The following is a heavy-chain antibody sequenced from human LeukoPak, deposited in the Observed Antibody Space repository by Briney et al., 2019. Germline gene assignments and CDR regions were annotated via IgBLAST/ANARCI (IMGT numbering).Heavy chain of an antibody. V-gene: IGHV3-21*01. CDR2: ISSSSSYI. Sequence: GGSLRLSCIASGFTFGDYAMNWVRQAPGKGLEWVSSISSSSSYIYYADSVKGRFTISRDNAKNSLYLQMNSLRAEDTAVYYCASNHDYGGNSDFDYWGQGTLVTVSS. D-gene: IGHD4-23*01. CDR1: GFTFGDYA. J-gene: IGHJ4*02. CDR3: ASNHDYGGNSDFDY.